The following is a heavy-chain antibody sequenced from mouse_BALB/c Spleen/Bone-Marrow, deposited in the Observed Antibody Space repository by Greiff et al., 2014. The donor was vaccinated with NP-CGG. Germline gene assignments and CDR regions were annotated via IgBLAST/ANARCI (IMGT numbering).Heavy chain of an antibody. Sequence: QVQLQQSGAELVKPEASVKLSCKASGYTFTSYWMHWVKQRPGQGLEWIGEINPSNGRTNYNEKFKSKATLTVDKSSSTAYMQLSSLTSEDSAVYYCAREGNYYGSIAMDYWGQGTSVTVSS. CDR1: GYTFTSYW. CDR3: AREGNYYGSIAMDY. V-gene: IGHV1S81*02. CDR2: INPSNGRT. D-gene: IGHD1-1*01. J-gene: IGHJ4*01.